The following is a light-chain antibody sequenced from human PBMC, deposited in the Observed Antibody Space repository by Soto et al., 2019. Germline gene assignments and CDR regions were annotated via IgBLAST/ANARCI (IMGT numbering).Light chain of an antibody. CDR2: GNS. CDR3: QSYDSSLSGVV. Sequence: QSVLTQPPSVSGAPGQRVTISCTGSSSNIGAGYDVHWYQQLPGTAPKLLIYGNSNRPSGVPDRFSGSKSGTSASLAITGLQAEDDVDYYCQSYDSSLSGVVFGGGTQQTVL. J-gene: IGLJ2*01. CDR1: SSNIGAGYD. V-gene: IGLV1-40*01.